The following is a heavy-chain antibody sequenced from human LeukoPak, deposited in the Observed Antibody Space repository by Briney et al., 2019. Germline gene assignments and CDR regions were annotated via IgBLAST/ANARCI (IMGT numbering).Heavy chain of an antibody. J-gene: IGHJ4*02. V-gene: IGHV3-48*04. CDR1: GFTFSTYS. CDR3: ARGLIPLAAAAPFDY. Sequence: GGSLRLSCAASGFTFSTYSMNWVRQAPGKGLEWVSYISSSSSTIYYADSVKGRFTISRDDAKNSLFLQMNSLRAEDTAVYYYARGLIPLAAAAPFDYWGQGTLVTVSS. D-gene: IGHD6-13*01. CDR2: ISSSSSTI.